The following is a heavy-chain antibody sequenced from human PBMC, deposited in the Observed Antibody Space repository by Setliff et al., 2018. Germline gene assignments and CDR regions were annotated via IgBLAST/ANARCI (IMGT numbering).Heavy chain of an antibody. CDR3: ARSPSSGAYWNPRPFYSDY. J-gene: IGHJ4*02. Sequence: PSETLSLTCTVSGGSISSYYWSWIRQPPGKGLEWIGYISPSGSTTYNPSVKSRVTISLDTSKNHFSLKLDSVTAADTALYYCARSPSSGAYWNPRPFYSDYWARGTLVTVSS. CDR2: ISPSGST. CDR1: GGSISSYY. D-gene: IGHD1-26*01. V-gene: IGHV4-4*08.